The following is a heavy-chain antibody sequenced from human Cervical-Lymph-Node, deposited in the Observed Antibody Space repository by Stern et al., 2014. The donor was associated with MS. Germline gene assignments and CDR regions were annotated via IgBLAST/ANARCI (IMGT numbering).Heavy chain of an antibody. Sequence: VQLVESGAEMKKPGESLKISCKASGYNFATYWIGWVRQMPGEGLEYMGIIYPGDSDTRYSPSFQGQVTISADESITTAYLQWSTLKASDTAMYYCAVTYGDHLHSFDYWGQGTQVIVSS. CDR2: IYPGDSDT. V-gene: IGHV5-51*01. CDR1: GYNFATYW. D-gene: IGHD4-17*01. CDR3: AVTYGDHLHSFDY. J-gene: IGHJ4*02.